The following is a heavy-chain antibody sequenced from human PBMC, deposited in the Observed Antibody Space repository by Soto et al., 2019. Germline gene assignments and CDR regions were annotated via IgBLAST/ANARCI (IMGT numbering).Heavy chain of an antibody. J-gene: IGHJ4*02. D-gene: IGHD2-15*01. Sequence: QVQLVESGGGVVQPGRSLRLSCAASGFTVSSNGMHWVRQAPGKGLEWVAVMSNDGSHTSYADSAKGRFTISRDNSKNTLDLQMNSLRAEDSGIYYCTKGCSSSSNCYIIDYWGQGALVTVSS. CDR1: GFTVSSNG. V-gene: IGHV3-30*18. CDR3: TKGCSSSSNCYIIDY. CDR2: MSNDGSHT.